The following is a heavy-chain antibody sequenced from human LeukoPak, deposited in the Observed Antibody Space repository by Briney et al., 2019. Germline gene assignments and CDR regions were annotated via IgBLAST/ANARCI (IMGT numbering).Heavy chain of an antibody. CDR2: ISANNNNT. Sequence: GASVKVSCKASGYSFTTYGISWVRQAPGQGLEWMGWISANNNNTDNVQKLQGRVTMTTDTSTSTAYMELRSLRSDDTAVYCCARGTMSYAFDIWGQGTMVTVS. CDR1: GYSFTTYG. J-gene: IGHJ3*02. CDR3: ARGTMSYAFDI. V-gene: IGHV1-18*01. D-gene: IGHD3-22*01.